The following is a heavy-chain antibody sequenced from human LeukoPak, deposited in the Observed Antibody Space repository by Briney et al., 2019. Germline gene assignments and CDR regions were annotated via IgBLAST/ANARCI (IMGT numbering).Heavy chain of an antibody. V-gene: IGHV3-30*18. D-gene: IGHD4-23*01. CDR1: GFTFSSYG. J-gene: IGHJ4*02. CDR3: AKEDYSGHSDYFDY. CDR2: ISYDGSNK. Sequence: GRSLRLSCAASGFTFSSYGMHWVRQAPGKGLEWVAVISYDGSNKYYADSVKGRFTISRDNSKNTLYLQMNSLRAEDTAVYYCAKEDYSGHSDYFDYWGQGTLVTVSS.